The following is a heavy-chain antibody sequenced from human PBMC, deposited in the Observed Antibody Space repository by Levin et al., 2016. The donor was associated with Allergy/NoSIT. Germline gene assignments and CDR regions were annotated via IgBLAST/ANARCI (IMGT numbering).Heavy chain of an antibody. J-gene: IGHJ4*02. CDR1: GNTLTDYY. D-gene: IGHD6-19*01. V-gene: IGHV1-2*02. CDR2: INPNTGDT. CDR3: ARAYPSGWSDY. Sequence: ASVKVSCKASGNTLTDYYLHWIRQAPGQGLEWMAWINPNTGDTKSAQRFQGRVTMTRDTSINTAYMELNSLTSDDTAVYYCARAYPSGWSDYWGQGTLVTVSS.